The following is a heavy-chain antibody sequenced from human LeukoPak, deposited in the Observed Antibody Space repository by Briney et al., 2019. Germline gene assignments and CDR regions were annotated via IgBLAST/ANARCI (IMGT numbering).Heavy chain of an antibody. CDR3: ASSPSGSYYQFDY. D-gene: IGHD1-26*01. V-gene: IGHV1-8*01. J-gene: IGHJ4*02. Sequence: ASVKVSCKASGYTFTSYDINWVRQATGQGLEWMGWMNPNSGNTGYAQKFQGRVTMTRNTSISTAYMELSSLRSEDTAVYYCASSPSGSYYQFDYWGQGTLVTVPS. CDR2: MNPNSGNT. CDR1: GYTFTSYD.